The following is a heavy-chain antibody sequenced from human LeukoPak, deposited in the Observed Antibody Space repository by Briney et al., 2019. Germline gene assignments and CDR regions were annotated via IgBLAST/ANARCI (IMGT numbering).Heavy chain of an antibody. V-gene: IGHV3-13*01. CDR3: ARGPPSSGWLLTLDY. CDR2: IGTAGDT. D-gene: IGHD6-19*01. CDR1: GFTFSSYD. J-gene: IGHJ4*01. Sequence: GGSLSLSCAASGFTFSSYDMHWVRQATGKGLESVSAIGTAGDTYYPGSVKGRFTISRENAKNSLYLQMNSLRAGDTAVYYCARGPPSSGWLLTLDYWGHGTLVTVSS.